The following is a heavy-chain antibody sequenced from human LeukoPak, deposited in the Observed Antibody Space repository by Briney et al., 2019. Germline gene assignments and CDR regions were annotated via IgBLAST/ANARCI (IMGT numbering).Heavy chain of an antibody. D-gene: IGHD5-12*01. V-gene: IGHV3-74*01. J-gene: IGHJ5*02. CDR3: ARELASGS. Sequence: GGSLRLSCAASGFTFSSYWMHWVRQAPGEGLVWVSRIKSDGSSATYADSVKGRFTISRDNAKSTLYLQMNSLRTEDTAVYYCARELASGSWGQGTLVTVSS. CDR1: GFTFSSYW. CDR2: IKSDGSSA.